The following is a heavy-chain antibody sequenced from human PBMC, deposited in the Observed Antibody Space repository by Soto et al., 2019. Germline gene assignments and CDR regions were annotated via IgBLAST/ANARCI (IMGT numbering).Heavy chain of an antibody. D-gene: IGHD3-22*01. CDR3: ARETYDINANRIEC. J-gene: IGHJ4*02. CDR1: GGSSSWDYY. V-gene: IGHV4-30-4*01. Sequence: SLTCTVSGGSSSWDYYWNWIRQAAGKVLEWSGYVYHTGSTYHNPYLKSRGSISVDTSNNQFSLKLSSVTAADTAVYFCARETYDINANRIECWGQGSQETLSS. CDR2: VYHTGST.